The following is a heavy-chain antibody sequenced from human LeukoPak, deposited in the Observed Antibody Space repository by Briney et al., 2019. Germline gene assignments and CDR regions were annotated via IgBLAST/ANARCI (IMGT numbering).Heavy chain of an antibody. CDR1: GFTFSSYW. J-gene: IGHJ4*02. CDR2: IKQDGSEK. Sequence: GGSLRLSCAASGFTFSSYWMSWVRQAPGKGLEWVANIKQDGSEKYYVDSVKGRFTISRDNAKNSLYLQMNSLRAENTAVYYCARDGRYYDSSGYTHYWGQGTLVTVSS. CDR3: ARDGRYYDSSGYTHY. V-gene: IGHV3-7*03. D-gene: IGHD3-22*01.